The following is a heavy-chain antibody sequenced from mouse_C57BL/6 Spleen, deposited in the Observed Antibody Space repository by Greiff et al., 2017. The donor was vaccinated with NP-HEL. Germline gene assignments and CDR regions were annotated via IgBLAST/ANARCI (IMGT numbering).Heavy chain of an antibody. CDR3: ARSDTTVVGYFDY. CDR2: IYPGSGST. CDR1: GYTFTSYW. J-gene: IGHJ2*01. Sequence: QVHVKQPGAELVKPGASVKMSCKASGYTFTSYWITWVKQRPGQGLEWIGDIYPGSGSTNYNEKFKSKATLTVDTSSSTAYMQLSSLTSEDSAVYYCARSDTTVVGYFDYWGQGTTLTVSS. D-gene: IGHD1-1*01. V-gene: IGHV1-55*01.